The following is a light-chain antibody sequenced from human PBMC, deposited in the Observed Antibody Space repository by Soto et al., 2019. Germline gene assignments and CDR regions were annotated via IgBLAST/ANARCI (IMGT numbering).Light chain of an antibody. Sequence: QSALTQPPSASGSPGQSVTIPCTGTSSDVGGYKYVSWYQQHPGKAPKLMIYEVSKRPSGVPDRFSGSKSDNTASLTVSGLQAEDEAEYYCSSYAGSNNFVVFGTGTKLTVL. J-gene: IGLJ1*01. CDR2: EVS. CDR3: SSYAGSNNFVV. V-gene: IGLV2-8*01. CDR1: SSDVGGYKY.